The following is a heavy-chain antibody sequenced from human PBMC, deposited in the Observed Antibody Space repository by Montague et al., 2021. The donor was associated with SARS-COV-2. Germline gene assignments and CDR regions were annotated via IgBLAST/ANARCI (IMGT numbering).Heavy chain of an antibody. CDR1: GFTFSSYA. CDR3: ARPYSGSYYGAFDI. J-gene: IGHJ3*02. V-gene: IGHV3-30*04. CDR2: ISYDGSNK. D-gene: IGHD1-26*01. Sequence: SLRLSCAASGFTFSSYAMHWVRQAPGKGLEWVAVISYDGSNKYYADSVKGRFTISRDNSKNTLYLQMNSLRAEDTAVYYCARPYSGSYYGAFDIWGLGTMVTVSS.